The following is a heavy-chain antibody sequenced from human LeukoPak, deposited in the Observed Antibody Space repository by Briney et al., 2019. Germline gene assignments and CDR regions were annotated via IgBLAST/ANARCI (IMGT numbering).Heavy chain of an antibody. CDR3: ARGYSSSWYYFDY. CDR1: GFTFSSYN. CDR2: ISSSSSYI. V-gene: IGHV3-21*01. D-gene: IGHD6-13*01. Sequence: GGSLRLSCATSGFTFSSYNMNWVRQAPGKGLEWVSSISSSSSYIYYADSVKGRFTISRDNAKNSLYLQMNSLRAEDTAVYYCARGYSSSWYYFDYWGQGTLVTVSS. J-gene: IGHJ4*02.